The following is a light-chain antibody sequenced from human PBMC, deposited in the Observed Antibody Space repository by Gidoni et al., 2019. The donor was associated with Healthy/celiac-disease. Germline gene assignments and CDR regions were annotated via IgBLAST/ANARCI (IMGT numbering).Light chain of an antibody. V-gene: IGKV3-20*01. CDR3: QQYGSSPQWT. Sequence: QSPGTLSLSPGERATLSCRASQSVSSSYLAWYQQKPGQAPRLLIYGASSRATGIPDRFSGSGSGTVFTLTISRLEPEDFAVYYCQQYGSSPQWTFGQGTKVEIK. CDR1: QSVSSSY. CDR2: GAS. J-gene: IGKJ1*01.